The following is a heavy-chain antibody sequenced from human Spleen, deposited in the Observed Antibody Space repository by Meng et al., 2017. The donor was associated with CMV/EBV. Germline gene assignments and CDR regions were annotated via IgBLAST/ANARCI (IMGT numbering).Heavy chain of an antibody. CDR3: AKVGEIVVVPDLYGMDV. D-gene: IGHD2-2*01. CDR2: ISGSGGST. CDR1: GFTFSSYA. V-gene: IGHV3-23*01. J-gene: IGHJ6*02. Sequence: GGSLRLSCAASGFTFSSYAMSWVRQAPGKGLEWVSAISGSGGSTYYADSVRGRFTISRDNSKNTLYLQMNSLRAEDTAVYYCAKVGEIVVVPDLYGMDVWGQGTTVTVSS.